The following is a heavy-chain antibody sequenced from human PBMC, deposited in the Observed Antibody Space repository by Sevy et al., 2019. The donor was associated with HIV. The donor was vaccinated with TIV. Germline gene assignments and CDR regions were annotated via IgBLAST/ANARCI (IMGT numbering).Heavy chain of an antibody. CDR2: IIPIFGTA. CDR3: ALGQDYYYYMDV. J-gene: IGHJ6*03. CDR1: GGTFSSYA. Sequence: ASVKVSCKASGGTFSSYAISWVRQAPGQGLEWMGGIIPIFGTANYAQKFQGRVTITADKSTSTAYMELSSLRSEDTAVYYCALGQDYYYYMDVWGKRTTVTVSS. V-gene: IGHV1-69*06.